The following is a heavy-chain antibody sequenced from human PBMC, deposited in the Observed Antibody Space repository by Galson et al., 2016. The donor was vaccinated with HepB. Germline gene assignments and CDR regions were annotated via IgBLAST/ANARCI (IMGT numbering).Heavy chain of an antibody. CDR3: AKGAGGYYDY. CDR2: INTASGDT. J-gene: IGHJ4*02. CDR1: GYTFNSYA. Sequence: SVKVSCKASGYTFNSYAIHWLRQAPGQRLEWMGWINTASGDTTYSQKFQGGLIITRDTSASTAYMGLSGLRSEDTAVYFCAKGAGGYYDYWGQGTLVTVSS. D-gene: IGHD1-26*01. V-gene: IGHV1-3*04.